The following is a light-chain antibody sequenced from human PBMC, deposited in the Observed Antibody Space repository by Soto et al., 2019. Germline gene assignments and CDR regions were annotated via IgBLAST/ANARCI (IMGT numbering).Light chain of an antibody. CDR3: QQYGSSPRLT. J-gene: IGKJ4*01. CDR2: GAS. V-gene: IGKV3-20*01. CDR1: QSVSSSY. Sequence: EIVLTQSPGTLSLSPGERATLSCRASQSVSSSYLAWYQQKPGQAPRLLIYGASSRATGIPDRFSGSGSGTDFTLTISRLEPEDSGVYYCQQYGSSPRLTFGGGTKVEIK.